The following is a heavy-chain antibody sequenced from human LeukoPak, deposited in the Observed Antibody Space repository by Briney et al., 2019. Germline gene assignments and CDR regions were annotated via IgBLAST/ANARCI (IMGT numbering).Heavy chain of an antibody. CDR2: IFHSGST. CDR1: GGSMYSSNW. D-gene: IGHD3-22*01. CDR3: ARVLSGSNFDY. Sequence: PSETLSLTCAVSGGSMYSSNWWSWVRQPPGKGLEWIGEIFHSGSTNYNPSLKSRVTISVDKSKNQFSLRLSSVTAADTAVYYCARVLSGSNFDYWGQGTLVTVSP. J-gene: IGHJ4*02. V-gene: IGHV4-4*02.